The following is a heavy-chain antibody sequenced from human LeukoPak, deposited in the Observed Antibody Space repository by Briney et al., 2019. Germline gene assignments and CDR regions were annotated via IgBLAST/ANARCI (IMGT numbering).Heavy chain of an antibody. J-gene: IGHJ4*02. Sequence: ASVKVSCKASGYTLTDYYMHWVRQAPGQGLEWMGWVNPNSGDTNYVHKFQGRVTMTSDTSISTAYMDLSRVRSDDTAVYYCALLFSSTWYRFDSWGQGTLVTVSS. D-gene: IGHD6-13*01. CDR2: VNPNSGDT. CDR3: ALLFSSTWYRFDS. V-gene: IGHV1-2*02. CDR1: GYTLTDYY.